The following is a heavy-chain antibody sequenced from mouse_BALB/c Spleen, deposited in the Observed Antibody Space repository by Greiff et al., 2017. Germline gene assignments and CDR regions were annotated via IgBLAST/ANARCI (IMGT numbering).Heavy chain of an antibody. V-gene: IGHV1-54*01. D-gene: IGHD2-1*01. CDR2: INPGSGDT. Sequence: VQLQQSGAELVRPGTSVKVSCKASGYAFTNYLIEWVKQRPGQGLEWIGMINPGSGDTNYNEKFKGKATLTADKSSSTAYMQLSSLTSDDSAVYFCERSDYGNYVGAMDYWGQGTSVTVSS. J-gene: IGHJ4*01. CDR1: GYAFTNYL. CDR3: ERSDYGNYVGAMDY.